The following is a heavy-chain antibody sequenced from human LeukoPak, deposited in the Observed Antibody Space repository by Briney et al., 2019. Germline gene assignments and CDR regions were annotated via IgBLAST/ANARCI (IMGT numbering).Heavy chain of an antibody. CDR2: ISGSGGST. Sequence: GGSLRLSCAASGFTFSSYAMSWVRQAPGKGLEWVSAISGSGGSTYYADSVKDRFTISRDNSKNTLYLQMNSLRAEDTAVYYCAKSRGFLEWLLFDYWGQGTLVTVSS. D-gene: IGHD3-3*01. J-gene: IGHJ4*02. V-gene: IGHV3-23*01. CDR3: AKSRGFLEWLLFDY. CDR1: GFTFSSYA.